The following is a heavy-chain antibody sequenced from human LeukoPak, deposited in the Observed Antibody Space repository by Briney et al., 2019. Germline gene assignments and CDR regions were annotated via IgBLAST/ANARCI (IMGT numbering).Heavy chain of an antibody. Sequence: PGGSLRLSCAASGFSFSSYEMNWVRQAPGKGLEWVSYISSSGSTIYYADSVKGRFTISRDNDKNSLSLQMNSLRAEDTAVYYCARPLMYYYGSETYFWFDPWGQGTLVTVSS. D-gene: IGHD3-10*01. J-gene: IGHJ5*02. CDR2: ISSSGSTI. CDR1: GFSFSSYE. CDR3: ARPLMYYYGSETYFWFDP. V-gene: IGHV3-48*03.